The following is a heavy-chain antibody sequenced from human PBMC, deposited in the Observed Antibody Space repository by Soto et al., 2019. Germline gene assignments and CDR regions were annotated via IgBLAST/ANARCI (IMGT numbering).Heavy chain of an antibody. D-gene: IGHD3-22*01. CDR1: GGSISSSSYY. Sequence: PSETLSLTCTVSGGSISSSSYYWGWIRQPPGKGLEWIGSIYYSGNTYYNPSLKSRVTISVDTSKNQFSLKLSSVTAADTAVYYCAGTNTYDGSGYYPGSLYWGQGTLVTVSS. CDR3: AGTNTYDGSGYYPGSLY. V-gene: IGHV4-39*01. CDR2: IYYSGNT. J-gene: IGHJ4*02.